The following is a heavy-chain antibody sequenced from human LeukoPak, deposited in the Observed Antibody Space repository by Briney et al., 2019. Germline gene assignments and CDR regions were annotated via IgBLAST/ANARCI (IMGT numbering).Heavy chain of an antibody. J-gene: IGHJ4*02. V-gene: IGHV3-23*01. CDR1: GFSVSSNY. CDR3: AKTSTTTEADY. CDR2: ISGSGGST. D-gene: IGHD4-17*01. Sequence: GGSLRLSCAASGFSVSSNYMSWVRQAPGKGLEWVSAISGSGGSTYYADSVKGRFTISRDNSKNTLYLQMNSLRAEDTAVYYCAKTSTTTEADYWGQGTLVTVSS.